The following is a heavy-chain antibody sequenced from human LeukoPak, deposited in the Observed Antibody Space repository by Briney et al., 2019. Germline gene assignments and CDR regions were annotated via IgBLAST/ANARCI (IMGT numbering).Heavy chain of an antibody. CDR2: ISGSGGST. D-gene: IGHD3-10*01. J-gene: IGHJ4*02. CDR1: GFTFSTYS. V-gene: IGHV3-23*01. CDR3: AKEFGSGRGTVDY. Sequence: TGGSLRLSCVASGFTFSTYSMNWVRQAPGKGLEWVSGISGSGGSTYYADSVKGRFTISRDNSKNTLYLQMNSLRAEDTAVYYCAKEFGSGRGTVDYWGQGTLVTVSS.